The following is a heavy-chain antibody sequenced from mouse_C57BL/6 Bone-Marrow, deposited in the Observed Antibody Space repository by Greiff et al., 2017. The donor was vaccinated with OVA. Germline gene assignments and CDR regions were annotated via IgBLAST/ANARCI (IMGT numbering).Heavy chain of an antibody. Sequence: EVQGVEPGGGLVQPGGSLKLSCAASGFTFSDYGMAWVRQAPRKGPEWVAFISNLAYSIYYADTVTGRFTISRENAKNTLYLEMSSLRSEDTAMYYCARRITWGYAMDYWGQGTSVTVSS. CDR2: ISNLAYSI. CDR3: ARRITWGYAMDY. D-gene: IGHD1-1*01. J-gene: IGHJ4*01. V-gene: IGHV5-15*01. CDR1: GFTFSDYG.